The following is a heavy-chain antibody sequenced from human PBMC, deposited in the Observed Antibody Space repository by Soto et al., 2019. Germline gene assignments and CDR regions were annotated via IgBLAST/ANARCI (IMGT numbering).Heavy chain of an antibody. CDR3: VRAHMVRGVIPWFDP. D-gene: IGHD3-10*01. Sequence: QVQLQQWGAGLLKPSETLSLTCAVYGGSFSGYYWSWIRQPPGKGLEWIGEINHSGSTNYNPSLKSRVTISVDTSKNQFSLKLSSVTAADTAVYYCVRAHMVRGVIPWFDPWGQGTLVTVSS. V-gene: IGHV4-34*01. CDR1: GGSFSGYY. CDR2: INHSGST. J-gene: IGHJ5*02.